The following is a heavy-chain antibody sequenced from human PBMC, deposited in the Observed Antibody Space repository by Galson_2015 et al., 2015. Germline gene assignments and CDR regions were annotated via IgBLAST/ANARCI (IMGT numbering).Heavy chain of an antibody. V-gene: IGHV3-30-3*01. Sequence: SLRLSCAASGFTFSSYAMHWVRQAPGKGLEWVAVISYDGSNKYYADSVKGRFTISRDNSKNTLYLQMNSLRAEETAVYYCARDIGIPAAMRHFDYWGQGTLVTVSS. CDR1: GFTFSSYA. CDR3: ARDIGIPAAMRHFDY. J-gene: IGHJ4*02. CDR2: ISYDGSNK. D-gene: IGHD2-2*01.